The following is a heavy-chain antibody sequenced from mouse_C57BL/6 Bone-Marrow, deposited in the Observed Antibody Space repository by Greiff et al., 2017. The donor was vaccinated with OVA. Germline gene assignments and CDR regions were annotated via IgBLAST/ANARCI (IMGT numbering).Heavy chain of an antibody. CDR3: ASIYYGKGYFDV. CDR1: GYSFTDYN. Sequence: SGYSFTDYNMTWVKQSNGKSLEWIGVINPNYGTTSYNQKFKGKARLTVDQSSSTAYMQLNSLTSEDSAVYYCASIYYGKGYFDVWGTGTTVTVSS. CDR2: INPNYGTT. D-gene: IGHD2-1*01. V-gene: IGHV1-39*01. J-gene: IGHJ1*03.